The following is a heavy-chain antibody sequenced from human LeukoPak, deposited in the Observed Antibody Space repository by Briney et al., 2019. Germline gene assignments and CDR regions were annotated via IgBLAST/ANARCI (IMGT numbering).Heavy chain of an antibody. J-gene: IGHJ4*02. D-gene: IGHD6-13*01. CDR2: INPNSGGT. CDR1: GYTFTGYY. V-gene: IGHV1-2*06. CDR3: ARDISNLAAAESTGDY. Sequence: GASVKVSCKASGYTFTGYYMHWVRQAPGQGLEWMGRINPNSGGTNYAQKFQGRVTMTRDTSISTAYMELSRLRSDDTAVYYCARDISNLAAAESTGDYWGQGTLVTVSS.